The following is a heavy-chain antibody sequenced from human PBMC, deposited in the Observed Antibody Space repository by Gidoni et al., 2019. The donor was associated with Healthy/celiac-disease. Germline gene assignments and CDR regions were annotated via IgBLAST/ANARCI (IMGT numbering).Heavy chain of an antibody. Sequence: QVQLQQWGAGLLKPSETLSLTCAVYGGSFSGYYWSWIRQPPGKGLEWIGEINHSGSTNYNPALKSRVTISVDTSKNQFSLKLSSVTAADTAVYYCARGSSWYVYPFDYWGQGTLVTVSS. V-gene: IGHV4-34*01. D-gene: IGHD6-13*01. CDR2: INHSGST. CDR1: GGSFSGYY. J-gene: IGHJ4*02. CDR3: ARGSSWYVYPFDY.